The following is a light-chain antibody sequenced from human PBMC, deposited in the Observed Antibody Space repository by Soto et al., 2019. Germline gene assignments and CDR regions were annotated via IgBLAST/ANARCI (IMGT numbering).Light chain of an antibody. CDR2: EVN. Sequence: QSVLTQPPSASGSPGQSVAISCTGTSSDVGGYNYVSWYQQHPGKAPKLMIYEVNKRPSGVPDRFTGSKSGTSASLAIDGLQSDDEADYYCAAWDDSLNGPVFGGGTKLTVL. V-gene: IGLV2-8*01. J-gene: IGLJ2*01. CDR3: AAWDDSLNGPV. CDR1: SSDVGGYNY.